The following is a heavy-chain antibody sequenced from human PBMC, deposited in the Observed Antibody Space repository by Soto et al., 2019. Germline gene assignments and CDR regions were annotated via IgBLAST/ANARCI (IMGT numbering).Heavy chain of an antibody. CDR3: TRGRGTSGWYADY. CDR2: VRSETYGGST. CDR1: GFVFGDYA. J-gene: IGHJ4*02. D-gene: IGHD6-13*01. Sequence: GGSLRLSCSASGFVFGDYAVTWVRQAPGKGVEWVGVVRSETYGGSTEYAASVKGRFRISRDDSQSIAYLQMTSLKTEDTAVYYCTRGRGTSGWYADYWGKGALVTVSS. V-gene: IGHV3-49*04.